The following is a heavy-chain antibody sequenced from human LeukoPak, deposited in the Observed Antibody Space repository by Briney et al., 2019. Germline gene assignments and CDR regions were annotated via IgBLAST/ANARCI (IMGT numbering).Heavy chain of an antibody. D-gene: IGHD6-13*01. J-gene: IGHJ4*02. CDR2: IYSGGRT. V-gene: IGHV3-66*01. CDR3: ARAGPSSSWHQFDY. CDR1: GFTVSRNY. Sequence: PGGSLRLSCAASGFTVSRNYMSWVRQAPGKGLEWVSVIYSGGRTYYADSVKGRFTISRDNSKDTLYLQMSRLRAEDTAVHYCARAGPSSSWHQFDYWGQGTLVTVSS.